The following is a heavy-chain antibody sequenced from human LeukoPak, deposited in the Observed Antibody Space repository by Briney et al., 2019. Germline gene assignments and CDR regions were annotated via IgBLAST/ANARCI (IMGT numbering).Heavy chain of an antibody. CDR3: ARLHVYGELSVWFDP. D-gene: IGHD4-17*01. J-gene: IGHJ5*02. Sequence: PGGSLRLSCAASGFTFSTFSRSWMSWVRQAPGKGLEWVANIKEDGSQKYYVGSVKCRFTISRDNATHSLYLQMNTLRAEDTAVYRCARLHVYGELSVWFDPWGQGTLVTVSS. CDR2: IKEDGSQK. V-gene: IGHV3-7*01. CDR1: GFTFSTFSRSW.